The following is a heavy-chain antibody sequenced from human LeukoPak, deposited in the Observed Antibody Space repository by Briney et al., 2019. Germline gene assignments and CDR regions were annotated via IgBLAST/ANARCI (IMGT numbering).Heavy chain of an antibody. Sequence: ASVKVSCKASGYAFTSYDMHWVRQAPGQGLEWMGIINPSGDSTSYAQKFQGRVTMTRDTSTSTVYMELSSLRSEDTAVYYCASVLYCGADCYSGRYFFDYWGQGTLVTVSS. V-gene: IGHV1-46*01. CDR2: INPSGDST. CDR3: ASVLYCGADCYSGRYFFDY. CDR1: GYAFTSYD. D-gene: IGHD2-21*02. J-gene: IGHJ4*02.